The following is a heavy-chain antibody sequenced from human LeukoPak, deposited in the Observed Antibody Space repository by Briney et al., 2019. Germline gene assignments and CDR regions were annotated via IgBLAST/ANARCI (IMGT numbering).Heavy chain of an antibody. Sequence: GGSLRLSCAASGFTFSSYSMNWVRQAPGKGLEWVSYISSSSSTIHYAYSVKGRFTISRDNAKNSLYLQMNSLRAEDTAVYYCARDLDRTTYSSGWSNAFDIWGQGTMVTVSS. CDR3: ARDLDRTTYSSGWSNAFDI. D-gene: IGHD6-19*01. CDR2: ISSSSSTI. V-gene: IGHV3-48*01. CDR1: GFTFSSYS. J-gene: IGHJ3*02.